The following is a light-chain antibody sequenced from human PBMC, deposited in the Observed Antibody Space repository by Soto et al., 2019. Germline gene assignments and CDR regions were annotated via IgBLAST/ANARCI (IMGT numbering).Light chain of an antibody. CDR1: TSNIGAGYD. Sequence: QPVLTQPPSVSGAPGQRVTISCTGSTSNIGAGYDVHWYHQLPGTAPKLLVYGNNNRPSGVPDRFSGSRSGTSASLAITGLQAEDEADYYCQSYDSNLSGVVFGGGTKLTVL. J-gene: IGLJ2*01. V-gene: IGLV1-40*01. CDR3: QSYDSNLSGVV. CDR2: GNN.